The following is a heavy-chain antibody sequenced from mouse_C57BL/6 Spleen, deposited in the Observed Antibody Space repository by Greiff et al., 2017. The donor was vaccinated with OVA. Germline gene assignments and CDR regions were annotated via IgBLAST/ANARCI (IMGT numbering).Heavy chain of an antibody. CDR1: GFTFSSYG. CDR2: ISSGGSYT. J-gene: IGHJ3*01. CDR3: ARHEGFAWFAY. V-gene: IGHV5-6*01. Sequence: EVQLVESGGDLVKPGGSLKLSCAASGFTFSSYGMSWVRQTPDKRLEWVATISSGGSYTYYPDSVKGRFTISRDNAKNTLYLQMSSLKSEDTAMYYCARHEGFAWFAYWGQGTLVTVSA.